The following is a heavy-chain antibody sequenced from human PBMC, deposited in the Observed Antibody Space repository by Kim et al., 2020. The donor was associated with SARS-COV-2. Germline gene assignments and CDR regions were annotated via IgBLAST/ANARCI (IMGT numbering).Heavy chain of an antibody. CDR1: GGSISSGGYY. CDR3: ATGGMVPLATFDY. D-gene: IGHD2-8*01. Sequence: SETLSLTCTVSGGSISSGGYYWSWIRQHPGKGLEWIGYIYYSGSTYYNPSLKSRVTISVDTSKNQFSLKLSSVTAADTAVYYCATGGMVPLATFDYWGQGTLVTVSS. V-gene: IGHV4-31*03. J-gene: IGHJ4*02. CDR2: IYYSGST.